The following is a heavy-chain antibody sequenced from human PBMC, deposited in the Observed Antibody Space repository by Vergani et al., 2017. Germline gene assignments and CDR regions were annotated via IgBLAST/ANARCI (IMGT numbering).Heavy chain of an antibody. CDR1: GFTFSSYG. CDR2: ISYDGSNK. V-gene: IGHV3-30*03. Sequence: QVQLVESGGGVVQPGRSLRLSCAASGFTFSSYGMHWVRQAPGKGLEWVAVISYDGSNKYYADSVKGRFTISRDNSKNTLYLQMNSLRAEDTAVYYCARDRSPHDYGDYHNYYYYYYMDVWGKGTTVTVSS. D-gene: IGHD4-17*01. CDR3: ARDRSPHDYGDYHNYYYYYYMDV. J-gene: IGHJ6*03.